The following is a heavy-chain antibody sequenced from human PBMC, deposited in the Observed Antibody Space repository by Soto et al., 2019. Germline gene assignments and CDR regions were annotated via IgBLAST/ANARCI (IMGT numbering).Heavy chain of an antibody. V-gene: IGHV1-58*01. CDR2: IVVGSGNT. J-gene: IGHJ6*02. Sequence: GASVKVSCKASGFTFTSSAVQWVRQARGQRLEWIGWIVVGSGNTNYAQKFQERVTITRDMSTSTAYMELSSLRSEDTAVYYCAALVPYYYGSGSYPQPPYYSYYYGMDVWGQGTTVTVSS. CDR1: GFTFTSSA. CDR3: AALVPYYYGSGSYPQPPYYSYYYGMDV. D-gene: IGHD3-10*01.